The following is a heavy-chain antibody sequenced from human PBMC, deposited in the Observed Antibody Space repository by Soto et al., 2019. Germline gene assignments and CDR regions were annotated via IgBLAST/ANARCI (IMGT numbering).Heavy chain of an antibody. D-gene: IGHD3-10*01. CDR2: ISSSSSTI. J-gene: IGHJ5*02. CDR3: ARDPLNYYGSGITPNWFDP. CDR1: GFTFSSYS. Sequence: EVQLVESGGGLVQPGGSLRLSCAASGFTFSSYSMNWVRQAPGKGLEWVSYISSSSSTIYYADSVKGRFTISRDNAKNSLYLQMNSLRAEDTAVYYCARDPLNYYGSGITPNWFDPWGQGTLVTVSS. V-gene: IGHV3-48*01.